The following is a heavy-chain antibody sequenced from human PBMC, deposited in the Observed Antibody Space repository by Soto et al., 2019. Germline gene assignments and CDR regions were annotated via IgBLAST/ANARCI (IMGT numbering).Heavy chain of an antibody. V-gene: IGHV3-30-3*01. Sequence: QVQLVESGGGVVQPGRSLRLSGAASGFTFSSYAMHWVRQAPGKGLEWVAVISYDGSNKYYADSVKGRFTISRDNSKNTLYLQMNSLRAEDTAVYYCARAQGSELLWFDSWGQGTLVTVSS. CDR3: ARAQGSELLWFDS. CDR1: GFTFSSYA. J-gene: IGHJ5*01. CDR2: ISYDGSNK. D-gene: IGHD1-26*01.